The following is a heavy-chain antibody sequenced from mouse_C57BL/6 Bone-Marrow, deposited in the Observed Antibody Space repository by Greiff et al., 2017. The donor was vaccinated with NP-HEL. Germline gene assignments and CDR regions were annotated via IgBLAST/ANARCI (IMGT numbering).Heavy chain of an antibody. J-gene: IGHJ2*01. CDR3: ARSNPLITTEGFDY. D-gene: IGHD1-1*01. Sequence: EVQLQQSGPVLVKPGASVKMSCKASGYTFTDYYMNWVKQSHGKSLEWIGVINPYNGGTSYNQKFKGKATLTVDKSSSTAYMELNSLTSEDSAVYDCARSNPLITTEGFDYWGQGTTRTVSS. V-gene: IGHV1-19*01. CDR2: INPYNGGT. CDR1: GYTFTDYY.